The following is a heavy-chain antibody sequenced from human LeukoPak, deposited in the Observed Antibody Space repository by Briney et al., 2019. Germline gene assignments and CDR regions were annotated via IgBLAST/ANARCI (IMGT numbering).Heavy chain of an antibody. CDR1: GGTFSSYA. CDR3: ARGKFAITGTYYYYYGMDV. Sequence: SVTVSCKASGGTFSSYAISWVRQAPGQGLEWMGRIIPILGIANYAQKFQGRVTITADKSTSTAYMELSSLRSEDTAVYYCARGKFAITGTYYYYYGMDVWGQGTTGTVSS. CDR2: IIPILGIA. V-gene: IGHV1-69*04. D-gene: IGHD1/OR15-1a*01. J-gene: IGHJ6*02.